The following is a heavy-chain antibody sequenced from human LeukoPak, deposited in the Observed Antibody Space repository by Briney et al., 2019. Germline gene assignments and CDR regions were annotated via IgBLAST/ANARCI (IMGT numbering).Heavy chain of an antibody. CDR1: GFTFSSYE. CDR2: ISSSGSLI. D-gene: IGHD3-22*01. V-gene: IGHV3-48*03. J-gene: IGHJ4*02. Sequence: PGGSLRLSCAASGFTFSSYEMNWVRQAPGKGVEGVSYISSSGSLIYYADSVKGRFTISRENAKNSLYLQMNSLRAEDTAVYYCAREMGYYDSSGYYYWGQGTLVTVSS. CDR3: AREMGYYDSSGYYY.